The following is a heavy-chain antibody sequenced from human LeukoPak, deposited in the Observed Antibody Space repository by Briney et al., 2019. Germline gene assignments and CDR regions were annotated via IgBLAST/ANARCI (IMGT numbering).Heavy chain of an antibody. CDR2: ISGSSSYI. Sequence: GGSLRLSCAASGFTFSSYGMNWVRQAPGKGLEWVSSISGSSSYIYYADSVKGRFTISRDNAKSSLYLQMNSLRAEDTAVYYCARDRGDFWSGQTYYFDCWGHGNLLTVSS. D-gene: IGHD3-3*01. J-gene: IGHJ4*01. CDR3: ARDRGDFWSGQTYYFDC. CDR1: GFTFSSYG. V-gene: IGHV3-21*01.